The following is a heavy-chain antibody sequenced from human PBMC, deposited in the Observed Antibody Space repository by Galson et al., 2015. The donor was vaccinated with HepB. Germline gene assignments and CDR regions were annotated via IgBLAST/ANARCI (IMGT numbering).Heavy chain of an antibody. CDR3: ARGYDRFDY. V-gene: IGHV3-30*03. CDR1: GFTFSSYG. CDR2: ISYDGSNK. J-gene: IGHJ4*02. D-gene: IGHD2-15*01. Sequence: SLRLSCAASGFTFSSYGMHWVRQAPGKGLEWVAVISYDGSNKYYADSVKGRFTISRDNSKNTLYLQMNSLRAEDTAVYYCARGYDRFDYWGQGTLITVSS.